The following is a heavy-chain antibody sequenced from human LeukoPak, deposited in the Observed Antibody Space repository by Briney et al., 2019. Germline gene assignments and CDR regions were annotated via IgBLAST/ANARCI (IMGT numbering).Heavy chain of an antibody. J-gene: IGHJ4*02. CDR1: GDSISSSY. CDR3: ARVRLGRGLDY. D-gene: IGHD6-19*01. V-gene: IGHV4-4*07. Sequence: SETLSLTCTVSGDSISSSYWGWIRQPAGKGLEWVGRIHTSGSTYYSPSLKSRVTMSVDTSTNQFSLKLSSVTAADTAMYYCARVRLGRGLDYWGQGTLVTVSS. CDR2: IHTSGST.